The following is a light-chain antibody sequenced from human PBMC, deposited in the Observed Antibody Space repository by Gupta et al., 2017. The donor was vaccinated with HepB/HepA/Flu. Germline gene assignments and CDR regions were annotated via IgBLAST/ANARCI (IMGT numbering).Light chain of an antibody. V-gene: IGLV2-23*02. CDR1: SSDIGTYDL. CDR3: GAYGGIVSMVV. J-gene: IGLJ2*01. Sequence: QSALTQPASVSGSPGQSITISCTGTSSDIGTYDLVSWYQQHPGKAPKLMIYEVNRRPSGVSNRFSGSKSGNRASLTISGLQAEDEADYYCGAYGGIVSMVVFGGGTKLTVL. CDR2: EVN.